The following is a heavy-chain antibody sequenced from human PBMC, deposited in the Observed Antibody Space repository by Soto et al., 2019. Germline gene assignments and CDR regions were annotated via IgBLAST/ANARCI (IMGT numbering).Heavy chain of an antibody. Sequence: PSETLSLTCAVSGGSISSSNWWSWVRQPPGKGLEWIGEIYHSGSTNYNPSLKSRVTISVDKSKNQFSLKLSSVTAADTAVYYCAREGQWLVEFHYGMDVWGQGTKVTVS. CDR3: AREGQWLVEFHYGMDV. J-gene: IGHJ6*02. CDR2: IYHSGST. D-gene: IGHD6-19*01. V-gene: IGHV4-4*02. CDR1: GGSISSSNW.